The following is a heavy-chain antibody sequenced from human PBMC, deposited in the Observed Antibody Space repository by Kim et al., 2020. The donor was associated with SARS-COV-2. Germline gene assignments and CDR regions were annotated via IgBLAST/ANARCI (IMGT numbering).Heavy chain of an antibody. D-gene: IGHD3-3*01. CDR3: GREGTDFLSNYPDY. J-gene: IGHJ4*02. Sequence: GGSLRLSCAASGFTFSNYWMNWVRQAPGKGLEWVANIKQDGTETYYVDSVKGRFTISRDNAKNSLYLQMNSLRDEDTAVYYCGREGTDFLSNYPDYWGQG. CDR1: GFTFSNYW. V-gene: IGHV3-7*01. CDR2: IKQDGTET.